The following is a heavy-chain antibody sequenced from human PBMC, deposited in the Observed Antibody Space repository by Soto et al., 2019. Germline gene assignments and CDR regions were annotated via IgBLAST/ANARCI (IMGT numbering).Heavy chain of an antibody. CDR2: IWYDGSNK. Sequence: GGSLRLSCAASGFTFSSYGMHWVRQAPGKGLEWVAVIWYDGSNKYYADSVKGRFTISRDNSKNTLYLQMNSLRAEDTAVYYCARAGGSSRRTNWFDPWGQGTLVTVSS. D-gene: IGHD2-15*01. J-gene: IGHJ5*02. CDR3: ARAGGSSRRTNWFDP. CDR1: GFTFSSYG. V-gene: IGHV3-33*01.